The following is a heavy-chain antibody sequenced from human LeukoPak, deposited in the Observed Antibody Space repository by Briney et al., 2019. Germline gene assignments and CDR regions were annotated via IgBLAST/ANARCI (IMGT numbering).Heavy chain of an antibody. CDR2: IFVDGSST. J-gene: IGHJ3*02. Sequence: GGSLRLSCVASGFTFSSYSMHWVRQAPGKGLVWVSRIFVDGSSTSYADSVKGRFTISRDNTKNTLYLQMNSLRAEDTALYYCAKALLTTVTTLGPTGDDAFDIWGQGTMVTVSS. CDR1: GFTFSSYS. V-gene: IGHV3-74*01. CDR3: AKALLTTVTTLGPTGDDAFDI. D-gene: IGHD4-17*01.